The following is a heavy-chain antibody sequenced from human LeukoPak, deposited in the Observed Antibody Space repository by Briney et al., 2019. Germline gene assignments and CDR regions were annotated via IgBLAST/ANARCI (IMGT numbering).Heavy chain of an antibody. V-gene: IGHV3-30*18. CDR3: VKDRTINGRSSPFDS. Sequence: GGSLRLSCAASGFSFTTYGMHWVRQAPLKGLEWLAAISYDGRNQNYADSVKGRFTIFRDNSQNTLYLQMNSLRAEDTALYYCVKDRTINGRSSPFDSWGQGSLVTVSS. CDR2: ISYDGRNQ. J-gene: IGHJ4*02. CDR1: GFSFTTYG. D-gene: IGHD1-26*01.